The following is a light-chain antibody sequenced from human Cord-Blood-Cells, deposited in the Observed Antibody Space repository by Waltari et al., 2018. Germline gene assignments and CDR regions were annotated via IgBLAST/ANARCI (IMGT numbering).Light chain of an antibody. CDR2: DAS. Sequence: ELVLTPSPATLSLSPVERATHSCRASQSVSSYLAWYQQKPGQAPRLLIYDASNRATGIPARFSGSGSGTDFTLTISSLEPEDFAVYYCQQRSNWPLVFTFGPGTKVDIK. CDR3: QQRSNWPLVFT. J-gene: IGKJ3*01. V-gene: IGKV3-11*01. CDR1: QSVSSY.